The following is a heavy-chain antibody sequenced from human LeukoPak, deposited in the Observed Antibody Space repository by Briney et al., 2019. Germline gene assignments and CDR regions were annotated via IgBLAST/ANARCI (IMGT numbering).Heavy chain of an antibody. Sequence: SETLSLTCTVSGGSISSYYWNWIRQPPGKGLEWIGYVYYNGRTSYNPSLKSRVTISVDTSKNQFSLKLSSVTAADTAVYYCARDVSAAGTGDYWGQGTLVTVSS. CDR1: GGSISSYY. CDR3: ARDVSAAGTGDY. CDR2: VYYNGRT. J-gene: IGHJ4*02. D-gene: IGHD6-13*01. V-gene: IGHV4-59*01.